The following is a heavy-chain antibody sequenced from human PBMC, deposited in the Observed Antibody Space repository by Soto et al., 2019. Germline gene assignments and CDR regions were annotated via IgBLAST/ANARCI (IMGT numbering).Heavy chain of an antibody. CDR2: IYYSGST. J-gene: IGHJ5*02. V-gene: IGHV4-39*01. Sequence: QLQLQESGPGLVKPSETLSLTCTVSGGSISSSSFHWGWIRQPPGKGLEWIGSIYYSGSTYYSPSLKSRVAISVDTSKNQSALKLSSVTAADAAVYYCARRERAAGTDWWFDPWGQGTLVTVSS. CDR1: GGSISSSSFH. CDR3: ARRERAAGTDWWFDP. D-gene: IGHD6-13*01.